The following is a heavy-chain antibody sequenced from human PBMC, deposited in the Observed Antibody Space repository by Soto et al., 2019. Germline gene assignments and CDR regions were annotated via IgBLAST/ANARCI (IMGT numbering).Heavy chain of an antibody. V-gene: IGHV1-69*02. CDR3: ATTDVHTAMVMVILDY. J-gene: IGHJ4*02. CDR2: IMPVLGIT. Sequence: QVQLVQSGAEVRKPGSSVKVSCEASGGTFSTYTFNWVRQAPGQGLEWMGRIMPVLGITNYAQKIQGRVTLTADNSTSTAYMDLSSLRSDDTAVYYCATTDVHTAMVMVILDYWGQGTLVTVSS. CDR1: GGTFSTYT. D-gene: IGHD5-18*01.